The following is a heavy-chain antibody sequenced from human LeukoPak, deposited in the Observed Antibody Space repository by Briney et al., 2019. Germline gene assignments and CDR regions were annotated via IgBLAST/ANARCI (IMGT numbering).Heavy chain of an antibody. D-gene: IGHD6-19*01. V-gene: IGHV4-59*01. CDR1: GGSISSYY. CDR3: ARGIAVAGDDAFDI. J-gene: IGHJ3*02. Sequence: SETLSLTCTVSGGSISSYYWSWIRQPPGKGLEWIGYIYYSGSTNYNPSLKSRVTISVDTSKNQFSLKLSSVTAADTAVYYCARGIAVAGDDAFDIWGHGTMVTVSS. CDR2: IYYSGST.